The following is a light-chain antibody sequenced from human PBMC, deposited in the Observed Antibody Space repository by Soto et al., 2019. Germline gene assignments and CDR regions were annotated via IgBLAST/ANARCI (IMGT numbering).Light chain of an antibody. Sequence: QSVLTQPPSASGTPGQGVTISCSGSSSNIGRNTLNWYQQLPGTAPKLLIYSNNQRPSGVPDRFSGSKSGTSASLAISGLQSEDEADYYCAAWDDSLNGPVFGGGTKVTVL. CDR3: AAWDDSLNGPV. V-gene: IGLV1-44*01. CDR2: SNN. CDR1: SSNIGRNT. J-gene: IGLJ3*02.